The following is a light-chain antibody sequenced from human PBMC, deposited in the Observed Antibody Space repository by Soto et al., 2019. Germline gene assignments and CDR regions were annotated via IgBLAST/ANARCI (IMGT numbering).Light chain of an antibody. V-gene: IGKV3-20*01. J-gene: IGKJ1*01. CDR2: GAS. CDR1: QSVSSTS. Sequence: EIVLTQSPGSLSLSPGKRATLSCRASQSVSSTSLAWYQQKPGQAPRLLIYGASSRATGIPDRFSGSGSGTDFTLTISRLEPEDFAVYYCQQYGSSPWTFGQGTKVDIK. CDR3: QQYGSSPWT.